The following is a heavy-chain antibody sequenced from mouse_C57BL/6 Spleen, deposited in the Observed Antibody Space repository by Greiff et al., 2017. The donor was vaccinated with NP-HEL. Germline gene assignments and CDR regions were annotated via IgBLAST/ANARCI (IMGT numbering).Heavy chain of an antibody. CDR2: IYPGSGNT. Sequence: VQLQQSGAELVRPGASVKLSCKASGYTFTDYYINWVKQRPGQGLEWIARIYPGSGNTYYNEKFKGKATLTAEKSSSTAYMQLSSLTSEDSAVYFCAREGGTTVVAYYFDYWGQGTTLTVSS. CDR1: GYTFTDYY. J-gene: IGHJ2*01. D-gene: IGHD1-1*01. V-gene: IGHV1-76*01. CDR3: AREGGTTVVAYYFDY.